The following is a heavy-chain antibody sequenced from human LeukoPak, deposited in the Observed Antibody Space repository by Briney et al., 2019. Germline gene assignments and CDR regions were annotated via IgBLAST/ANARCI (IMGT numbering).Heavy chain of an antibody. CDR3: AKDKYDGSTRAVDI. D-gene: IGHD3-22*01. J-gene: IGHJ3*02. V-gene: IGHV3-23*01. Sequence: GGSLTLSCAASGFTFSSYAMSWVRQAPGKGLQWVSAISLSGGDAYYADSVRGRFTISRDNSKHTLYRQMNSLRADDTSVYYYAKDKYDGSTRAVDIWGQGTMVTVSS. CDR1: GFTFSSYA. CDR2: ISLSGGDA.